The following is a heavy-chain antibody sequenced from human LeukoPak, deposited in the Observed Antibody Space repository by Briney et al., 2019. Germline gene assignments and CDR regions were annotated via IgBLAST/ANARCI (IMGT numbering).Heavy chain of an antibody. CDR1: GCTFSSYA. V-gene: IGHV3-23*01. Sequence: GGSLRLSCAASGCTFSSYAMSWVRQAPGKGLEGVSAISGSGGSTYYADSVKGRFTISRDNSKNTLYLQMNSLRAEDTAVYYCAKGATDYYYYMDVWGKGTTVTVSS. J-gene: IGHJ6*03. CDR2: ISGSGGST. CDR3: AKGATDYYYYMDV. D-gene: IGHD5-12*01.